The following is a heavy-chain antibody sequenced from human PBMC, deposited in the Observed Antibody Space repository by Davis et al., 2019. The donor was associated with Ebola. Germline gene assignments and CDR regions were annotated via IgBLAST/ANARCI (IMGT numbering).Heavy chain of an antibody. J-gene: IGHJ4*02. CDR3: ARVKITMIVEG. D-gene: IGHD3-22*01. V-gene: IGHV3-30*04. Sequence: PGGSLRLSCAASGFTFSSYAMHWVRQAPGKGLEWVAVISYDGSNKYYADSVKGRFTISRDNSKNTLYLQMNSLRAEDTAVYYCARVKITMIVEGWGQGTLVTVSS. CDR1: GFTFSSYA. CDR2: ISYDGSNK.